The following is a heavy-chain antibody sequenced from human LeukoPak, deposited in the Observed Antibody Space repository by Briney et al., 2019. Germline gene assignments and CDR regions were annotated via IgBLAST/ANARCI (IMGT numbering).Heavy chain of an antibody. CDR1: GGSISSHY. J-gene: IGHJ4*02. V-gene: IGHV4-59*08. CDR3: ARFTLWGSNFDY. Sequence: PSETLSLTCTVSGGSISSHYWSWIRQSPGKGLEWIGYFYYGGSTNYNPSLKSRVTISVDTSKNQFSLKLSSVTAADTAVYYCARFTLWGSNFDYWGQGTLVTVSS. CDR2: FYYGGST. D-gene: IGHD7-27*01.